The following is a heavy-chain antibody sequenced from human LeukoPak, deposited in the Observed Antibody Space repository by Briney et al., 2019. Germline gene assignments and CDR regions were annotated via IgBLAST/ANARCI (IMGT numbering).Heavy chain of an antibody. V-gene: IGHV4-38-2*01. CDR1: GYSISNGYY. CDR2: IFHSGYT. D-gene: IGHD3-10*01. CDR3: ARFRRGWYFDY. J-gene: IGHJ4*02. Sequence: SETLSLTCVVSGYSISNGYYWGWIRHPPGKGLEWIESIFHSGYTYYNPSLKSRVTMSVDTSKNQFSLRLTSVTAADTAAYYCARFRRGWYFDYWSQGTLVTVSS.